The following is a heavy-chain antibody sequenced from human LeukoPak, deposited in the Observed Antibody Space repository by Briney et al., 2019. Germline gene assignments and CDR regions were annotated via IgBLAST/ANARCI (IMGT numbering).Heavy chain of an antibody. J-gene: IGHJ4*02. CDR2: ISGSGGST. CDR1: GFTFKNYA. D-gene: IGHD2-2*01. V-gene: IGHV3-23*01. CDR3: AKGSVSVVVPAVIPYY. Sequence: GGSPRLSCAASGFTFKNYAMSWVRQAPGKGLEWVSGISGSGGSTYYADSVKGRFTISRDNSKNTLYLQMNSLRAEDTAVYYCAKGSVSVVVPAVIPYYWGQGTLVTVSS.